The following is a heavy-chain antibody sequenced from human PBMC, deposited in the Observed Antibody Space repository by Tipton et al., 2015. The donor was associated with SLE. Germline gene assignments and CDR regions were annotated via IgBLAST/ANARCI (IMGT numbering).Heavy chain of an antibody. J-gene: IGHJ4*02. D-gene: IGHD4-17*01. V-gene: IGHV4-59*08. CDR2: IYGSGST. CDR3: ARHAGDYAYFDS. CDR1: RASIRSYY. Sequence: TLSLTCTVSRASIRSYYWGWIRQPPGKGLEWIGYIYGSGSTSYNPSLKSRVTISEDTSKQQFSLKLSSLSAADTAVYYCARHAGDYAYFDSWGQGTLVTVSS.